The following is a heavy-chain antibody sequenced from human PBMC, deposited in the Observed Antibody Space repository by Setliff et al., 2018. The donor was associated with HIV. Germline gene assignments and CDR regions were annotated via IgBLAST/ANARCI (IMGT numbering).Heavy chain of an antibody. CDR2: ISGYSGNT. V-gene: IGHV1-18*01. D-gene: IGHD6-19*01. J-gene: IGHJ4*02. CDR1: GYTFTSYG. Sequence: GASVKVSCKASGYTFTSYGISWVRQAPGQGLEWMGWISGYSGNTNYAQKFQDRVTMTTDTPTSTVYMELRSLRSDDTAVYYCARVQWVVSSNVGLDYWGQGTLVTVSS. CDR3: ARVQWVVSSNVGLDY.